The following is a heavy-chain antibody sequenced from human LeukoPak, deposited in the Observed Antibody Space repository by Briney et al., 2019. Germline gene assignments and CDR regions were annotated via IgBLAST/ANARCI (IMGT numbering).Heavy chain of an antibody. V-gene: IGHV3-23*01. CDR2: ICGGDNTDT. Sequence: GGSLRLSCAASGFAFNTYAMSWARQAPGKGLEWVSSICGGDNTDTYYAESVKGRFTISGDNSKNTLYLQMNSLRAEDTAVYYCAKGSHFDYWGQGTLATV. CDR1: GFAFNTYA. CDR3: AKGSHFDY. J-gene: IGHJ4*02.